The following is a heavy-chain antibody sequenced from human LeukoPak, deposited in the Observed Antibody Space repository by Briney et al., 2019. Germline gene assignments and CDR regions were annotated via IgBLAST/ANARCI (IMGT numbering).Heavy chain of an antibody. Sequence: GGSLRVSCVASGFTFSGNWMSWVRQAPGKGLEWVANINEDGSDRHYVDSAKGRLTISRDNAKNSLYLQMNSLRTEDTAVYYCAKGGGASDYWGQGTLVTVSS. J-gene: IGHJ4*02. D-gene: IGHD1-26*01. CDR3: AKGGGASDY. V-gene: IGHV3-7*04. CDR2: INEDGSDR. CDR1: GFTFSGNW.